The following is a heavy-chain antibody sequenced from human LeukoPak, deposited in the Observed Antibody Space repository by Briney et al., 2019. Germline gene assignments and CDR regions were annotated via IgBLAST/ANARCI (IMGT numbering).Heavy chain of an antibody. D-gene: IGHD2-21*02. CDR1: GFTFSSYW. CDR2: IKQDGSEK. CDR3: AKHIVVVTAIFDY. Sequence: GGSLRLSCAASGFTFSSYWMSWVRQAPGKGLEWVANIKQDGSEKYYADSVKGRFTISRDNAKNSLYLQMNSLRAEDTAVYYCAKHIVVVTAIFDYWGQGTLVTVSS. J-gene: IGHJ4*02. V-gene: IGHV3-7*03.